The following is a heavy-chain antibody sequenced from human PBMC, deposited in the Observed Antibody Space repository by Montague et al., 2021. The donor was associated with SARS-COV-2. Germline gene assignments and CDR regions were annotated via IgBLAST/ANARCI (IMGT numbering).Heavy chain of an antibody. CDR3: ARGHLSVSMIVVVFTSAFYYFDH. V-gene: IGHV4-34*01. CDR1: GGSFGDDH. D-gene: IGHD3-22*01. J-gene: IGHJ4*02. Sequence: SETLSLTCGVYGGSFGDDHWSWIRQPPGKGLEWIGDIKQSGSTNYNPSLKSRVTISVDTSRNQFSLKLTSVTAADTAVYFCARGHLSVSMIVVVFTSAFYYFDHWGQGALVTVSS. CDR2: IKQSGST.